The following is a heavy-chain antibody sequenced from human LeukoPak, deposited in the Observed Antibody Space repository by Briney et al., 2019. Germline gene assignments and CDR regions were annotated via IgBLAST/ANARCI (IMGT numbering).Heavy chain of an antibody. CDR2: IYYSGST. V-gene: IGHV4-39*07. CDR3: ARVGASLDY. D-gene: IGHD3-10*01. J-gene: IGHJ4*02. Sequence: SETLSLTCTVSGGSTSSSSYYWGWIRQPRGKGLEWIGSIYYSGSTYYNPSLKSRVTISVDTSKNQFSLKLSSVTAADTAVYYCARVGASLDYWGQGTLVTVSS. CDR1: GGSTSSSSYY.